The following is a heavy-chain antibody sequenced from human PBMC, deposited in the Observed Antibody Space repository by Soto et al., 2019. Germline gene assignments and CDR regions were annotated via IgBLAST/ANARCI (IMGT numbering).Heavy chain of an antibody. D-gene: IGHD4-4*01. CDR3: ARDLAVTLLGIDV. CDR1: GFTFNDYY. Sequence: SMRLSCAASGFTFNDYYMSWSRQAPGKGLEWVSYISSSGSTIYYADSVKGRFTISRDNAKNSLYLQMNSLRAEDTAVYYCARDLAVTLLGIDVWGQGTTVTVS. CDR2: ISSSGSTI. V-gene: IGHV3-11*01. J-gene: IGHJ6*02.